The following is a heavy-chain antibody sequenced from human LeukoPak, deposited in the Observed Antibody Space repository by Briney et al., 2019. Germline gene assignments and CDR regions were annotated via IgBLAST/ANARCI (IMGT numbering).Heavy chain of an antibody. V-gene: IGHV4-39*07. CDR2: IYYSGST. D-gene: IGHD3-22*01. CDR1: GGSISSSSYY. CDR3: ARAFDYYDSSGYLDY. J-gene: IGHJ4*02. Sequence: PSQTLSLTCTVSGGSISSSSYYWGWIRQPPGKGLEWIGSIYYSGSTYYNPSLKSRVTISVDTSKNQFSLKLSSVTAADTAVYYCARAFDYYDSSGYLDYWGQGTLVTVSS.